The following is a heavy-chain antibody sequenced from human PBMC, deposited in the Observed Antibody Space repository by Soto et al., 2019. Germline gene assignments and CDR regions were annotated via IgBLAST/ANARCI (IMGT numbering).Heavy chain of an antibody. CDR3: ASDPPLVPAATDYYYGMDV. D-gene: IGHD2-2*01. CDR2: IIPIFGTA. J-gene: IGHJ6*02. Sequence: QVQLVQSGAEVKKPGSSVKVSCKASGGTFSSYAISWVRQAPGQGLEWMGGIIPIFGTANYAHKFQGRVTITADESTSTDYMELSSLRSEDTAVYYCASDPPLVPAATDYYYGMDVWGQGTTVTVSS. V-gene: IGHV1-69*12. CDR1: GGTFSSYA.